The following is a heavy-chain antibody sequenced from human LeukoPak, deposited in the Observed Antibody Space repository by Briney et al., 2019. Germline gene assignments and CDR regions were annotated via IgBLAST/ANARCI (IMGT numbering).Heavy chain of an antibody. V-gene: IGHV1-24*01. J-gene: IGHJ4*02. CDR2: FDPEDGET. CDR1: GYTLTVLS. CDR3: STVRGGGYNVGDY. D-gene: IGHD5-24*01. Sequence: ASVKVSCKVSGYTLTVLSMHWVRQAPGKGLEWMGGFDPEDGETIYAQKFQGRVTMTEDTSTDTAYMELSSLRSEDTAVYYCSTVRGGGYNVGDYWGQGTLVTVSS.